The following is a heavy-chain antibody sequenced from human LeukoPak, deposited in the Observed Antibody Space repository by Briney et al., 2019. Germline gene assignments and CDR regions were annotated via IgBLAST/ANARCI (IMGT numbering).Heavy chain of an antibody. CDR3: AKCSATCYANAFDI. D-gene: IGHD2-2*01. CDR1: GFTFSGYA. Sequence: PGGSLRLSCAASGFTFSGYAMSWVRQAPGKGLEWVSAISGSGSDTEYADSVKGQFTISRDNSKTTLYLQMSSLRVEDTAVYYCAKCSATCYANAFDIWGQGTMVTVSS. CDR2: ISGSGSDT. V-gene: IGHV3-23*01. J-gene: IGHJ3*02.